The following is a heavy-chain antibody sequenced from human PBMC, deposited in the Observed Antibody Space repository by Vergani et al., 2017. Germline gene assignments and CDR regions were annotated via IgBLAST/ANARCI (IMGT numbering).Heavy chain of an antibody. CDR3: ARGGQNYYDSSGYYLDY. J-gene: IGHJ4*02. V-gene: IGHV3-53*01. D-gene: IGHD3-22*01. CDR2: IYSGGST. Sequence: EVQLVESGGGLVQPGGSLKLSCAASGFTVSSNYMSWVRQAPGKGLEWVSVIYSGGSTYYADSVKGRFTISRDNSKNTLYLQMNSLRAEETAVYYCARGGQNYYDSSGYYLDYWGQGTLVTVSS. CDR1: GFTVSSNY.